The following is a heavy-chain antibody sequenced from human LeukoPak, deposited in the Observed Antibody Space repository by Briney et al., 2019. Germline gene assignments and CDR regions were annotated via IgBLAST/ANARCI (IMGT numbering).Heavy chain of an antibody. CDR3: ARDPSYCGGDCYALDI. Sequence: ASVTVSCKASGYTFINHYMHRGRHAPAQGLEWMGIINPSGGNTRYAQKFQGRVTMTRDTSTSTVYMELISLRSEDTAVYYCARDPSYCGGDCYALDIWGQGTMVTVSS. CDR2: INPSGGNT. J-gene: IGHJ3*02. V-gene: IGHV1-46*01. D-gene: IGHD2-21*02. CDR1: GYTFINHY.